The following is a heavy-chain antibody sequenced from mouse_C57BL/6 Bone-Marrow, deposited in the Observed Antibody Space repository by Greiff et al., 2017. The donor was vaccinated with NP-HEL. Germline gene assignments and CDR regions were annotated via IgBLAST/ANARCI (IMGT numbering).Heavy chain of an antibody. V-gene: IGHV1-26*01. CDR3: ARSRDGYYVWYFDV. D-gene: IGHD2-3*01. CDR2: INPNNGGT. Sequence: VQLQQSGPELVKPGASVKISCKASGYTFTDYYMNWVKQSHGKSLEWIGDINPNNGGTSYNQKFKGKATLTVDKSSSTAYMELRSLTSEDSAVYYCARSRDGYYVWYFDVWGTGTTVTVSS. CDR1: GYTFTDYY. J-gene: IGHJ1*03.